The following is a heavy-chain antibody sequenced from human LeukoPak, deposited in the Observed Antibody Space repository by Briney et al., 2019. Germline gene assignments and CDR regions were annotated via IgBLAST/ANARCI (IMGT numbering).Heavy chain of an antibody. CDR1: GFSFHNYA. V-gene: IGHV3-23*01. CDR3: AKVPDYYGSGSPLDY. D-gene: IGHD3-10*01. Sequence: GTSLRLSCATSGFSFHNYAMTWVRQAPGKGLDWVASISGRGTTTYYGDSVKDRFIISRDNSKNTLYLQMDSLRAEDTAVYYCAKVPDYYGSGSPLDYWGQGTLVTVSS. CDR2: ISGRGTTT. J-gene: IGHJ4*02.